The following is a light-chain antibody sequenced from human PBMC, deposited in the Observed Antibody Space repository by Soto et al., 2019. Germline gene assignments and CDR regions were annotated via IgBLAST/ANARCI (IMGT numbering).Light chain of an antibody. CDR1: QSVSSN. CDR3: QQYNNWFIT. CDR2: GAS. J-gene: IGKJ5*01. Sequence: EIVMTQSPATLSVSPGERATLSCRASQSVSSNLAWYQQKPGQAPRLLIYGASTRATGIPARFSGSGSGTEFTLTISSLQSEDFAVYYCQQYNNWFITFGQGTRLRL. V-gene: IGKV3-15*01.